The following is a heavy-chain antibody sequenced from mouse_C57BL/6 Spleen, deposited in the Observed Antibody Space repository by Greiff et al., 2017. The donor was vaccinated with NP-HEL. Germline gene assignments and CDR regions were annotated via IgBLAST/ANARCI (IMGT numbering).Heavy chain of an antibody. V-gene: IGHV2-4*01. CDR2: IWSGGST. CDR3: AKNDRSCYDYGWYFDV. Sequence: VQLQQSGPGLVQPSQSLSITCTVSGFSLTSYGVHWVRQPPGKGLEWLGVIWSGGSTDYNAAFISRRSISKDNSKSQVFFKMNSLKDDYTGIYYCAKNDRSCYDYGWYFDVWGTGTTVTVAS. D-gene: IGHD2-4*01. J-gene: IGHJ1*03. CDR1: GFSLTSYG.